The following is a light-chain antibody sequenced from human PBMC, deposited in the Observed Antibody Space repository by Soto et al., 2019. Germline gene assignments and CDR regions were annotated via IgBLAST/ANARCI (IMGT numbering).Light chain of an antibody. J-gene: IGKJ5*01. Sequence: EIMMTQSPATLPVSPGERATLSCRASQSVSNNVAWYQQKPGQAPRLLIYYASTRATGIPARFSGSGSGTEFTITISSLQSEDFALYYCQQYNNWPPITFGQGTRLEIK. CDR3: QQYNNWPPIT. CDR2: YAS. CDR1: QSVSNN. V-gene: IGKV3-15*01.